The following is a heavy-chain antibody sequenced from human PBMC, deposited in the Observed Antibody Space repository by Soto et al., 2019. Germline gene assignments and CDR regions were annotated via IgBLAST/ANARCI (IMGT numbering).Heavy chain of an antibody. V-gene: IGHV3-21*04. CDR2: ISSSSSYI. D-gene: IGHD2-2*01. CDR3: AKDTSSWYAH. Sequence: GGSLRLSCAASGFTFSSYSMNWVRQAPGKGLEWVSSISSSSSYIYYADSVKGRFTISRDNAKNSLYLQMNSLRAEDAAVYYCAKDTSSWYAHWGQGTLVTVSS. CDR1: GFTFSSYS. J-gene: IGHJ5*02.